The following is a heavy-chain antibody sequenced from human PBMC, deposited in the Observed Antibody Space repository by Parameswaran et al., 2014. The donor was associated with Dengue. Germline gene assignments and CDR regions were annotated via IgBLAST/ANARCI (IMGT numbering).Heavy chain of an antibody. CDR2: IYYSGST. CDR3: ARDRGPILTGYWGPRYDY. V-gene: IGHV4-31*02. Sequence: RWIRQPPGKGLEWIGYIYYSGSTYYNPSLKSRVTISVDTSKNQFSLKLSSVTAADTAVYYCARDRGPILTGYWGPRYDYWGQGTRVTVSS. D-gene: IGHD3-9*01. J-gene: IGHJ4*02.